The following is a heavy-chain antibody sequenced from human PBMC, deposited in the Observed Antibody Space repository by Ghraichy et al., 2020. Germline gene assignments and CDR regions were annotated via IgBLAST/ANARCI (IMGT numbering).Heavy chain of an antibody. Sequence: GGSLRLSCAASGFTFSSYGMHWVRQAPGKGLEWVAVISYDGSNKYYADSVKGRFTISRDNSKNTLYLQMNSLRAEDTAVYYCARRGYSYGYHFDYWGQGTLVTVSS. V-gene: IGHV3-30*03. CDR3: ARRGYSYGYHFDY. D-gene: IGHD5-18*01. CDR2: ISYDGSNK. J-gene: IGHJ4*02. CDR1: GFTFSSYG.